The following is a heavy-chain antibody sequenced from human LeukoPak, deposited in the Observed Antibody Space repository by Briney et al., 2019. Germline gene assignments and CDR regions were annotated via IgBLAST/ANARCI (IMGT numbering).Heavy chain of an antibody. CDR2: IRSRANSYAT. V-gene: IGHV3-73*01. D-gene: IGHD3-9*01. CDR1: GFTFSGSA. J-gene: IGHJ4*02. Sequence: PGGSLKLSCAASGFTFSGSAMHWVRQASGKGLEWVGHIRSRANSYATAYAASVKGRFTISRDDSKKTAYLQMNSLKTEDTAVYYCTRAEYYDILTGYYTQGWDYWGQGTLVTVSS. CDR3: TRAEYYDILTGYYTQGWDY.